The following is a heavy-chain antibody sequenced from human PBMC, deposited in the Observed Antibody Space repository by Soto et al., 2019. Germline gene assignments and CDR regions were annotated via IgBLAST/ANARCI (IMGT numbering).Heavy chain of an antibody. CDR1: GGSISSSNW. CDR3: ARDGTMVRGVRGYYYGMDV. Sequence: SETLSLTCAVSGGSISSSNWWSWVRQPPGKGLEWIGEIYHSGSTNYNPSLKSRVTISVDKSKNQFSLKLSSVTAADTAVYYCARDGTMVRGVRGYYYGMDVWGQGPTVPVSS. J-gene: IGHJ6*02. V-gene: IGHV4-4*02. CDR2: IYHSGST. D-gene: IGHD3-10*01.